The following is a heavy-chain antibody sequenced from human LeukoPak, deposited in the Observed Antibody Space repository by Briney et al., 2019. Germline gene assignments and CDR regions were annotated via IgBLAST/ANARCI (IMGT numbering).Heavy chain of an antibody. CDR2: IRYDGNNE. CDR1: GFTFNSYG. V-gene: IGHV3-30*02. Sequence: GGSLRLSCAASGFTFNSYGMHWVRQAPGKGLQWVAFIRYDGNNEYYADSVKGRFTISRDNSKNTLYLPMNSRRAEDTAVYYCARALIAAAGTGYDAFDIWGQGTMVTVSS. CDR3: ARALIAAAGTGYDAFDI. D-gene: IGHD6-13*01. J-gene: IGHJ3*02.